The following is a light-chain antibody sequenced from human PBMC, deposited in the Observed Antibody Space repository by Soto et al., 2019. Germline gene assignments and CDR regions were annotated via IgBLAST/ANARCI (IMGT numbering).Light chain of an antibody. CDR3: QQYNNWPWT. V-gene: IGKV1-27*01. CDR2: TAS. J-gene: IGKJ1*01. Sequence: DIQVTQSPSSLSASVGDRVTITCRASHDISNFLAWYQQRPGKVPKLLIHTASTLQSGIPSRFSGSGSGTDFTLTISSLQPEDVATYYCQQYNNWPWTFGQGTKVEIK. CDR1: HDISNF.